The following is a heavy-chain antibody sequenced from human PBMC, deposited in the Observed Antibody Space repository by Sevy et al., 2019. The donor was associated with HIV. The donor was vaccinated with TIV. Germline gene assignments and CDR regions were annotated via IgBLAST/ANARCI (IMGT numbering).Heavy chain of an antibody. J-gene: IGHJ4*02. Sequence: GGSLRLSCAASGFTFSNYAMSWVRQAPGKGLEWVSTITSAANIYYADSAKGRFTISRDNAKNTRSMQVNSLRAEDTAVYFCAKIDSSSWSFDYWGQGTLVTVSS. V-gene: IGHV3-23*01. CDR1: GFTFSNYA. D-gene: IGHD6-13*01. CDR3: AKIDSSSWSFDY. CDR2: ITSAANI.